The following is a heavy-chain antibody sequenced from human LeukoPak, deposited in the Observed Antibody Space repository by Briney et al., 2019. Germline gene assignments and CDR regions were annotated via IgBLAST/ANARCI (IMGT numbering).Heavy chain of an antibody. CDR1: GVSISSYY. CDR3: ARLNSGGGYCGGGSCSDNWFDP. Sequence: SETLSLTCTVSGVSISSYYWSWLRQPPGKGLEWIGYIYYSGSTNYNPSLKSRVTISVDTSKNQFSLKLSSVTAADTAVYYCARLNSGGGYCGGGSCSDNWFDPWGQGTLVTVSS. V-gene: IGHV4-59*08. CDR2: IYYSGST. D-gene: IGHD2-15*01. J-gene: IGHJ5*02.